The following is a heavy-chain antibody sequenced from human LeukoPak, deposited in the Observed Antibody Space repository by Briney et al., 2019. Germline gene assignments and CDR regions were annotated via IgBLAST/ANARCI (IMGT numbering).Heavy chain of an antibody. CDR3: ARRGPRDWGSIYYFDY. Sequence: SETLSLTCTVSGGSISSATYYWGWIRQPPGKGLEWIGSIYYNGNTYHNPSLKSRVTISVDTSKNQFSLRLSSVTAADTAVYYCARRGPRDWGSIYYFDYWGQGTLVTVSS. J-gene: IGHJ4*02. CDR2: IYYNGNT. D-gene: IGHD7-27*01. CDR1: GGSISSATYY. V-gene: IGHV4-39*01.